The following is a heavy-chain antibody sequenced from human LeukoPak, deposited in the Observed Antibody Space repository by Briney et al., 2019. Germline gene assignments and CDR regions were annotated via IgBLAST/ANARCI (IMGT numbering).Heavy chain of an antibody. J-gene: IGHJ4*02. D-gene: IGHD3-9*01. V-gene: IGHV3-11*04. Sequence: PGGSLRLSCAASGFTFSDYYMSWIRQAPGKGLEWVSYISSSGSTIYYADSVKGRFTISRDNAKNSLYLQMNSLRAEDTAVYCCASDYDILTGYPTFHFDYWGQGTLVTVSS. CDR3: ASDYDILTGYPTFHFDY. CDR2: ISSSGSTI. CDR1: GFTFSDYY.